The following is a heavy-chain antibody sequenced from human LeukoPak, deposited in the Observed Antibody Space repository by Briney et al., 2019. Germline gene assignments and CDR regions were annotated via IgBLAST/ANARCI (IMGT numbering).Heavy chain of an antibody. CDR2: VDVSGNT. V-gene: IGHV4-4*07. CDR1: GGSMNGVY. CDR3: VRKSGRGLFDY. Sequence: SETLSLTCTVSGGSMNGVYWNWIRQSAVKGLEWIGRVDVSGNTNYNPSLESRVIVSVDKSKNQFSLRLSSVTAADTAVYYCVRKSGRGLFDYWGQGTLVTVSS. D-gene: IGHD5-12*01. J-gene: IGHJ4*02.